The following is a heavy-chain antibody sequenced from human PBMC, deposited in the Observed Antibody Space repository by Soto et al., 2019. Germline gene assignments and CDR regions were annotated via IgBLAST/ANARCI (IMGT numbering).Heavy chain of an antibody. CDR2: IYSDGST. CDR1: GFTVISNS. D-gene: IGHD6-6*01. Sequence: PGGSLRLSCAASGFTVISNSMNWVRQAPGKGLEWVSIIYSDGSTNYADSVKGRFTISRDNSKNTLFLQMNSLRAEDTALYYCARDSSSSGIDYWGQGTLVTVSS. V-gene: IGHV3-53*01. CDR3: ARDSSSSGIDY. J-gene: IGHJ4*02.